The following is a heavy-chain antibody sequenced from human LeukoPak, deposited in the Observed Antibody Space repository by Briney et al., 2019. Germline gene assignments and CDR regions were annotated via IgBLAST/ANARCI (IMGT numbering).Heavy chain of an antibody. Sequence: GGSLGLSCAASGFTVSSNYMSWVRQAPGKGLEWVSVIYSGGSTYYADSVKGRFTISRETSKNTLYLQMNSLRAEDTAVYYCARHSGPGSYNWFDPWGQGTLVTVSS. D-gene: IGHD3-10*01. CDR1: GFTVSSNY. V-gene: IGHV3-53*01. CDR3: ARHSGPGSYNWFDP. CDR2: IYSGGST. J-gene: IGHJ5*02.